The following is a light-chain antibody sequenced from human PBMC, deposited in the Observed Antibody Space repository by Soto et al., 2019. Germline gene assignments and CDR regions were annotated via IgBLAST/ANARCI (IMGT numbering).Light chain of an antibody. Sequence: QSVLAQPASVSGSPGQSITISCTGTSDDVGAYNSVSWYQQLPHKAPRVILYKGTQRPSGVSSRFSGSTSGNAASLTISGLQADDEADYFCCSSAPESTYVFGTGTKV. CDR2: KGT. CDR1: SDDVGAYNS. V-gene: IGLV2-23*01. CDR3: CSSAPESTYV. J-gene: IGLJ1*01.